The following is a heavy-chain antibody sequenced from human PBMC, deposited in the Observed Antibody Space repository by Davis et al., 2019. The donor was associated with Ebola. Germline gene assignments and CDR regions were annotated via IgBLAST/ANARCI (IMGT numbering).Heavy chain of an antibody. J-gene: IGHJ4*01. D-gene: IGHD1-26*01. V-gene: IGHV1-3*01. CDR3: ARRVGARSGFDY. CDR1: GYIFTSYA. Sequence: AASVKVSCKASGYIFTSYAMHWVRQAPGQRLEWMGWINAGNGNTKYSQKFQGRVTITRDTSASTAYMELSSLRSEDTAVYYCARRVGARSGFDYWGQGTLVTVSS. CDR2: INAGNGNT.